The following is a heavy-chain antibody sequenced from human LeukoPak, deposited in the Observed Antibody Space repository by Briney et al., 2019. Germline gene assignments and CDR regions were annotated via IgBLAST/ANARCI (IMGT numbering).Heavy chain of an antibody. V-gene: IGHV4-59*08. Sequence: SETLSLTCTVSDCSISRYYWTWIRQPPREGLEWIWYIYYSGSTNYNPSLKSRVTISVDTSKNQFSLNLSSVTAADTAVYYCARRSGSYWGEFDSWGQGTLVTVSS. D-gene: IGHD1-26*01. CDR3: ARRSGSYWGEFDS. CDR1: DCSISRYY. J-gene: IGHJ4*02. CDR2: IYYSGST.